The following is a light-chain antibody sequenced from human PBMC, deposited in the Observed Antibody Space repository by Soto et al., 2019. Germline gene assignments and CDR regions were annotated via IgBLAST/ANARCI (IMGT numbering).Light chain of an antibody. CDR3: GAWDDTLNGWV. Sequence: QSVLTQPPSVSAGPGQRVTISCSGSTSNIGKNTVNWYQQLPGEAPKLFIYYDDLLASGVSDRFSGSKSGTSASLAISGLQSDDEADYYCGAWDDTLNGWVFGGVTKVTVL. CDR2: YDD. CDR1: TSNIGKNT. J-gene: IGLJ3*02. V-gene: IGLV1-36*01.